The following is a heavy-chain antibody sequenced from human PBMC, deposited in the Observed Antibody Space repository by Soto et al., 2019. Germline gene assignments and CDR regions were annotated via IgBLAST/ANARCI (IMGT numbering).Heavy chain of an antibody. D-gene: IGHD3-10*01. Sequence: SETLSLTCTVSGGSISSGGYYWSWIRQHPGKGLEWIGCIYYSGSTYYNPSLKSRVTISVDTSKNQFSLKLSSVTAADTAVYYCARGKFRANWFDPWGQGTLVTVSS. V-gene: IGHV4-31*03. J-gene: IGHJ5*02. CDR1: GGSISSGGYY. CDR3: ARGKFRANWFDP. CDR2: IYYSGST.